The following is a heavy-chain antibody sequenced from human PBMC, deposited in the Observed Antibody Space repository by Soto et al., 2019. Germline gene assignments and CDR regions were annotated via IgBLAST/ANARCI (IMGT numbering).Heavy chain of an antibody. CDR3: VRDDIGVGLVH. J-gene: IGHJ4*02. D-gene: IGHD1-26*01. Sequence: GGSLRLSCATSGFTFSNYWMHWVRQTPGMGLVWVSHINIDGSDTTYADSVRGRFTISRDNAKNTLYLQMNSLRAEDTAVYYCVRDDIGVGLVHWGLGTPVTVSS. V-gene: IGHV3-74*01. CDR1: GFTFSNYW. CDR2: INIDGSDT.